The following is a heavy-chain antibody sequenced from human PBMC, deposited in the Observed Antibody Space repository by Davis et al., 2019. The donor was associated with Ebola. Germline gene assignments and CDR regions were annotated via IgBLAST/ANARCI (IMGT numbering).Heavy chain of an antibody. J-gene: IGHJ4*02. Sequence: ASVKVSCKASGYTFTSYGISWVRQAPGQGLEWMGWISAYNGNTNYAQKLQGRVTMTTDTSTSTAYMELRSLRSDDTAVYYCARDLGRYGNTVTGYWGQGTLVTVSS. D-gene: IGHD4-11*01. V-gene: IGHV1-18*01. CDR3: ARDLGRYGNTVTGY. CDR1: GYTFTSYG. CDR2: ISAYNGNT.